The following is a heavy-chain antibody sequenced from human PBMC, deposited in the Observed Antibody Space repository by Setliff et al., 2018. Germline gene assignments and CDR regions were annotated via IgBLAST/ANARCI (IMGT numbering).Heavy chain of an antibody. Sequence: GSLRLSCTASGLSYINDWVSWVRQAPGKGLEWLASINPHGSEKYYADSVKGRFTISRDNAKNSLSLQMNNLSAEDTAVYYCARRLPYFGMDVWGQGTTVTVSS. CDR2: INPHGSEK. J-gene: IGHJ6*02. CDR3: ARRLPYFGMDV. V-gene: IGHV3-7*01. D-gene: IGHD2-15*01. CDR1: GLSYINDW.